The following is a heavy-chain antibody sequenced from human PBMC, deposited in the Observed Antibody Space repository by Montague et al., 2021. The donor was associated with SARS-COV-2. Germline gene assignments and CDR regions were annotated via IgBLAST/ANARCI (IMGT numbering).Heavy chain of an antibody. V-gene: IGHV4-59*08. CDR2: MYYLGSP. Sequence: SETLSLTCSASDDYISSYHWSWFRQPPGKGLEWIGYMYYLGSPNYNPSLKSRVTMSIDPSKNQISLRLNSVTAADTAVYYCGTYSVASKSFAYWGQGTLVAVSS. J-gene: IGHJ4*02. D-gene: IGHD6-19*01. CDR3: GTYSVASKSFAY. CDR1: DDYISSYH.